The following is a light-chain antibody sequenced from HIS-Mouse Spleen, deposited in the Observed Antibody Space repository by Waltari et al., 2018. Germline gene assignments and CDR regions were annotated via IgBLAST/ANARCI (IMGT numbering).Light chain of an antibody. CDR1: NIGSKS. J-gene: IGLJ2*01. CDR2: EDS. CDR3: QVWDSSSDHVV. V-gene: IGLV3-21*03. Sequence: SYVLTQPPSVSVAPGKTARITCGGNNIGSKSVHWYQQKPGQAPVLVVYEDSDRPSGTPDRSSGSNPGNTATLTISRVEAGDEADYYCQVWDSSSDHVVFGGGTKLTVL.